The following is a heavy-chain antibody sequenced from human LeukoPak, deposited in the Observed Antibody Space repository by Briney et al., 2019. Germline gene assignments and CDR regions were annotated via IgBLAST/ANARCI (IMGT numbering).Heavy chain of an antibody. CDR3: VFRYSSSLIY. CDR2: INDGGRI. CDR1: GGSFSSYY. V-gene: IGHV4-34*01. J-gene: IGHJ4*02. D-gene: IGHD6-6*01. Sequence: SETLSLTCAVYGGSFSSYYWSWVRQPPGKGLEWIGEINDGGRINHNPSLKSRVTISVDTSKNQLSLTLSSVNAADTAIYYCVFRYSSSLIYWGQGNLVTVSS.